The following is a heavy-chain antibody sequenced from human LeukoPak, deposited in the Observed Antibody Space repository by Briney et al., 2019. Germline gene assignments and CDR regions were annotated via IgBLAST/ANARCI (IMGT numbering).Heavy chain of an antibody. J-gene: IGHJ4*02. Sequence: PGGSLRLSCAASGFTFSSYAMTWVRQAPGQGLEWVAIISYGGNNQNYAESVKGRFTISRDNTKNTVYLQMNSLRPEDTAVYYCARAPDSSGYYYHFDYWGQGTLVTVSS. CDR2: ISYGGNNQ. D-gene: IGHD3-22*01. V-gene: IGHV3-30*03. CDR1: GFTFSSYA. CDR3: ARAPDSSGYYYHFDY.